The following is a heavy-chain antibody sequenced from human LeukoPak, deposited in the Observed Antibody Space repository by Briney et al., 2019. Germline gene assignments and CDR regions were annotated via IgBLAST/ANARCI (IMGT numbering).Heavy chain of an antibody. CDR1: GGSFSGYY. Sequence: SETLSLTCAVYGGSFSGYYWSWIRQPPGKGLEWIGEINHSGNTNYNPSPKSRVTISVDTSKNQFSLKLSSVTAADTAVYYCARRIPTWSGVYASGYFDYWGQGTLVTVSS. D-gene: IGHD2-8*01. CDR2: INHSGNT. CDR3: ARRIPTWSGVYASGYFDY. V-gene: IGHV4-34*01. J-gene: IGHJ4*02.